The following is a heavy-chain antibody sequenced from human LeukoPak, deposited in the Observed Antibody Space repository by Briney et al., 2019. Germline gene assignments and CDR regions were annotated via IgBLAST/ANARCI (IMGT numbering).Heavy chain of an antibody. V-gene: IGHV3-23*01. Sequence: PGGSLRLSCAASRFTFSSYAMRWVRQAPGKGLECVSTIRGSGSSTYYADSVKGRFTTSRDNSKNTLSLQMHSLRAEDTAVYFCAKHQQIYGDSLMDVWGQGTTVTVSS. CDR3: AKHQQIYGDSLMDV. CDR2: IRGSGSST. D-gene: IGHD4-17*01. J-gene: IGHJ6*02. CDR1: RFTFSSYA.